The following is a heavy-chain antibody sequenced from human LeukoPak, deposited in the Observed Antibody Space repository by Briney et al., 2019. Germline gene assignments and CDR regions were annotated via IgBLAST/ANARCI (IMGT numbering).Heavy chain of an antibody. D-gene: IGHD6-19*01. CDR3: ARPQWLVTMGPWFDP. CDR2: IYYTRST. V-gene: IGHV4-59*01. J-gene: IGHJ5*02. Sequence: SETLSLTCAVSGGSITNDYWSWIRQPPGRGLEWIGYIYYTRSTNYNPSLKSRVTISVDTSKNQFSLKLNSVTAADTAVYYCARPQWLVTMGPWFDPWGQGTLVTVSS. CDR1: GGSITNDY.